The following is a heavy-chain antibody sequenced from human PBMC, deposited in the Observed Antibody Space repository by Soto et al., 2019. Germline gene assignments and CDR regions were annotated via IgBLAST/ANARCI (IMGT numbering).Heavy chain of an antibody. CDR2: ISGSGGST. D-gene: IGHD3-3*01. V-gene: IGHV3-23*01. CDR3: WGTVWGPRRITIFGVVTPEDAFDI. J-gene: IGHJ3*02. Sequence: PGGSLRVSCAASGFTFSSYAMSWVRQAPGKGLEWVSAISGSGGSTYYADSVKGRFTISRDNSKNTLYLQMNSLRAEDTAVYYCWGTVWGPRRITIFGVVTPEDAFDICGQGTMVTVSS. CDR1: GFTFSSYA.